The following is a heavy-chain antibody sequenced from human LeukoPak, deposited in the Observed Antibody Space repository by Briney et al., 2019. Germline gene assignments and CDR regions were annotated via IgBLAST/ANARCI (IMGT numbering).Heavy chain of an antibody. D-gene: IGHD3-10*01. CDR2: INYNGRNN. CDR3: AKHVSGSLFYFDY. V-gene: IGHV3-30*02. J-gene: IGHJ4*02. Sequence: GGSLRLSCAASGFTFSSYGMHWVRQAPGKGLEWVSFINYNGRNNYYADSVKGRFTISRDNSKNTLYLQMNSLGAEDTAVYYCAKHVSGSLFYFDYWGQRTLVTVSS. CDR1: GFTFSSYG.